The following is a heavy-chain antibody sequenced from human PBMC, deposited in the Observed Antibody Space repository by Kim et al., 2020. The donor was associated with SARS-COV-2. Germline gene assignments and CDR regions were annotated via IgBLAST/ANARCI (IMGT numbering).Heavy chain of an antibody. J-gene: IGHJ6*02. CDR3: ATGVAVAGRSSDYYYYYGMDV. V-gene: IGHV1-24*01. D-gene: IGHD6-19*01. CDR1: GYTFTDLS. CDR2: FDPEDGET. Sequence: ASVKVSCKVSGYTFTDLSMHWVRQAPGKGLEWMGGFDPEDGETIYAQKFQGRVTMTEDTSTDTAYMELSSLRSEDTAVYYCATGVAVAGRSSDYYYYYGMDVWGQGTTVTVSS.